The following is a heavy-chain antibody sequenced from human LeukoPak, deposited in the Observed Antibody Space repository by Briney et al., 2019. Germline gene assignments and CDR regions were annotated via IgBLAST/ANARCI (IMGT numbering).Heavy chain of an antibody. CDR3: ARERQNKDFWSGGDY. D-gene: IGHD3-3*01. CDR2: IEQDGSEK. Sequence: GGSLRLSCAASGFTFSSYWMSWVRQAPGKGLECVANIEQDGSEKYYVDSVKGRFTISRDNAKNSLYLQMNSLRAEDTAVYYCARERQNKDFWSGGDYWGQGTLVTVSS. CDR1: GFTFSSYW. V-gene: IGHV3-7*01. J-gene: IGHJ4*02.